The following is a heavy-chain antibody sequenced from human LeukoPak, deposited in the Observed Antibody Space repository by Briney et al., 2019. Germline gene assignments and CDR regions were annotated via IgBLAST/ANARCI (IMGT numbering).Heavy chain of an antibody. J-gene: IGHJ3*02. Sequence: PSETLSLTCAVSGGSISSGGYSWSWIRQPPGKGLEWIGYIYHSGSTYYNPSLKSRVTISVDRSKNQFSLKLSSVTAADTAVYYCARRGDAFDIWGQGTMVTVSS. CDR3: ARRGDAFDI. V-gene: IGHV4-30-2*01. CDR2: IYHSGST. CDR1: GGSISSGGYS.